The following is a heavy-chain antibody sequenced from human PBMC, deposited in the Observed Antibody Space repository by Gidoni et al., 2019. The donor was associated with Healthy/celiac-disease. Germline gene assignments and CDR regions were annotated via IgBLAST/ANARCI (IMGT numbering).Heavy chain of an antibody. CDR1: GFTFDDYA. V-gene: IGHV3-9*01. J-gene: IGHJ4*02. D-gene: IGHD2-15*01. CDR3: AKDPGYCSGGSCFSHFDY. CDR2: ISWNSGSI. Sequence: EVQLVESGGGLVQPGRSLRLSCAASGFTFDDYAMHWVRQAPGKGLEWVSGISWNSGSIGYADSVKGRFTISRDNAKNSLYLQMNSLRAEDTALYYRAKDPGYCSGGSCFSHFDYWGQGTLVTVSS.